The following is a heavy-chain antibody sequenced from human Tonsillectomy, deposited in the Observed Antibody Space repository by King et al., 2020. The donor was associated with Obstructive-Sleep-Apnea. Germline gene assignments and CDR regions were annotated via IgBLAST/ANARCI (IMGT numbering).Heavy chain of an antibody. CDR3: ARTIFGVVIMAFDY. D-gene: IGHD3-3*01. CDR2: IFSNDEK. CDR1: GFSLSNARMG. J-gene: IGHJ4*02. V-gene: IGHV2-26*01. Sequence: VTLKESGPVLVKPTETLTLTCTVSGFSLSNARMGVSWIRQPPGKALEWLAHIFSNDEKSYSTTLKSRFTISKDTSKSQVVLTMTNMDPVDTATYYCARTIFGVVIMAFDYWGQGTLLTVSS.